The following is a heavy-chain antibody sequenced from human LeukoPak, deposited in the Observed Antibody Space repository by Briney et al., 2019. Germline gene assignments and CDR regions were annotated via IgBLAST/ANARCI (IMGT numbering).Heavy chain of an antibody. J-gene: IGHJ5*02. CDR2: ILYTGDT. CDR1: GASVSSGNW. V-gene: IGHV4-4*02. D-gene: IGHD2-15*01. CDR3: ARAQRGCSANSCYLDP. Sequence: PSETLSLTCAVSGASVSSGNWWNWARQSPGKGLEWIAEILYTGDTNYNPSLRSRVTLSIDNSNNEASLKLASVTAADSAVYYCARAQRGCSANSCYLDPWGPGILVTVFS.